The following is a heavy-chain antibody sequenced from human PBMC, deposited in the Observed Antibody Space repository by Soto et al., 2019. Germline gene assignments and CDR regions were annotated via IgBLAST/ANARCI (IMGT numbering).Heavy chain of an antibody. Sequence: QVQLVQSGAEVKKPGSSVKVSCKASGGTFSSYAISWVRQAPGQGLEWMGGIIPIFGTANYAQKFQGRVTITADESTSTAYMALNSLRSEGTAVYYCARDRSPSGGMDVWGQGTTVTVSS. J-gene: IGHJ6*02. D-gene: IGHD3-10*01. V-gene: IGHV1-69*12. CDR3: ARDRSPSGGMDV. CDR1: GGTFSSYA. CDR2: IIPIFGTA.